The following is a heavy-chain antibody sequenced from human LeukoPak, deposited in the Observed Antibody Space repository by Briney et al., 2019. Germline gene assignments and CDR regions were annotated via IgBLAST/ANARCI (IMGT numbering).Heavy chain of an antibody. CDR2: ISAYNGNT. CDR3: ARPFQMYYYDSSDYSYFDY. Sequence: ASVKVSCKASGYTFTSYGISWVRQAPGQGLEWMGWISAYNGNTNYAQKLQGRVTMTTDTSTSTAYMELRSLRSDDTAVYYCARPFQMYYYDSSDYSYFDYWGQGTLVTVSS. J-gene: IGHJ4*02. V-gene: IGHV1-18*01. D-gene: IGHD3-22*01. CDR1: GYTFTSYG.